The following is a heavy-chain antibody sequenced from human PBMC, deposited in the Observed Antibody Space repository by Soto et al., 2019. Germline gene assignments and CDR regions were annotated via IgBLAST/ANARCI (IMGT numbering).Heavy chain of an antibody. CDR2: TIPMFGTS. CDR3: ARGPRYNWNGGYYDY. J-gene: IGHJ4*02. V-gene: IGHV1-69*13. CDR1: GGTFTSNA. Sequence: SVKVSCKASGGTFTSNAISWVRQAPGQGLEWMGGTIPMFGTSNYAQKFQGRLIITADESTSTINMELSSLRSEDTAVYYFARGPRYNWNGGYYDYWGQGTLVTVPS. D-gene: IGHD1-1*01.